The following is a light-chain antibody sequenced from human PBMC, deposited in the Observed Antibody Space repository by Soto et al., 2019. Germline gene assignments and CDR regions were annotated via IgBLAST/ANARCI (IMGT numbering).Light chain of an antibody. CDR1: QSITKN. Sequence: DIQMTQSPGSLSASVGDRVTITCRASQSITKNLNWYQHKPGKAPELLIYQASDSQIGVPSRFSGSGSGTDFTLIISGLQPEDFATYFCQQSFSTPLSFGGGTNVEI. CDR3: QQSFSTPLS. J-gene: IGKJ4*01. CDR2: QAS. V-gene: IGKV1-39*01.